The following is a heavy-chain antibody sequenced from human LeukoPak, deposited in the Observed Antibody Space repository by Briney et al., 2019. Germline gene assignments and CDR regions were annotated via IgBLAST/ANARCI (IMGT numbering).Heavy chain of an antibody. J-gene: IGHJ3*02. CDR1: RFTFSSYG. CDR3: AKLNVWGSYRSYDAFDI. D-gene: IGHD3-16*02. Sequence: GGSLRLSCAVSRFTFSSYGMHWVRQAPGKGLEWVAFIRYDGSNKYYADSVKGRFTISRDNSKNTLYLQMNSLRAEDTAVYYCAKLNVWGSYRSYDAFDIWGQGTMVTVSS. V-gene: IGHV3-30*02. CDR2: IRYDGSNK.